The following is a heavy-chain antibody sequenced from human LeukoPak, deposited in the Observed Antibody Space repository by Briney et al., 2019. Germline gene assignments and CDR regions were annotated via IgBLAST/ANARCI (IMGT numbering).Heavy chain of an antibody. Sequence: PSGTLSLTCVVSGGSVSSSKWWSWVRQPPGKGLEWIGQVYHDGGTKYNPSLKSRVTILVDKSKNQFSLKLSSVTAADTAVYFCASQYGSGHHHLDYWGQGTLVFVSP. CDR1: GGSVSSSKW. CDR2: VYHDGGT. CDR3: ASQYGSGHHHLDY. J-gene: IGHJ4*02. D-gene: IGHD3-10*01. V-gene: IGHV4-4*02.